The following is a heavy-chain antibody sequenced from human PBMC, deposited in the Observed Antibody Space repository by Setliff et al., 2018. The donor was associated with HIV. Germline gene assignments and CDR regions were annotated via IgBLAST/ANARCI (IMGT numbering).Heavy chain of an antibody. J-gene: IGHJ4*02. CDR1: GFNFSSHT. Sequence: GGSLRLSCAASGFNFSSHTMNWIRQAPGKGLEWVSSISSTGTYIYYADSMKGRFTISRDNSKNTLYLQMNSLRAEDTAVYYCAKGRALDYWGQGTLVTVSS. V-gene: IGHV3-21*01. CDR3: AKGRALDY. CDR2: ISSTGTYI.